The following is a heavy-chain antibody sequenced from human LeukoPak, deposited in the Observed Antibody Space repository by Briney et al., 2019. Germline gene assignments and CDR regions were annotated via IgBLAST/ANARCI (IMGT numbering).Heavy chain of an antibody. CDR2: ISSSSSTI. J-gene: IGHJ3*02. V-gene: IGHV3-48*02. CDR1: GFTFSSYS. Sequence: GGSLRLSCAASGFTFSSYSMNWVRQAPGKGLEWVSYISSSSSTISYADSVKGRFTISRDNAKNSLYLQMNRLRDEDTAVYYCARNLRYAFDIWGQGTMVTVSS. D-gene: IGHD4-17*01. CDR3: ARNLRYAFDI.